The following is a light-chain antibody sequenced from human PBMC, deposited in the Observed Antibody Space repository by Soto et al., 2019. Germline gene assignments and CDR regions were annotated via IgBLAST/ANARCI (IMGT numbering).Light chain of an antibody. CDR1: QSVSSY. V-gene: IGKV3-11*01. Sequence: EIVLTQSPVTLSLSPGERATLSCRASQSVSSYLAWYQQKPGQAPRLLIYDASNRATGIPARFSGGGSGTDFTLTIDNLEPEDFAVYYCQERSKWPMVTFGPGTKVD. CDR3: QERSKWPMVT. J-gene: IGKJ3*01. CDR2: DAS.